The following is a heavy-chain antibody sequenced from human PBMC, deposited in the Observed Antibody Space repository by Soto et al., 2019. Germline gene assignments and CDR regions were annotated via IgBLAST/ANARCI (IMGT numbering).Heavy chain of an antibody. CDR1: GFTFSSYA. CDR3: VKDRVLRFLEWLLYY. CDR2: ISSNGGST. D-gene: IGHD3-3*01. V-gene: IGHV3-64D*06. Sequence: VGSLRLSCSASGFTFSSYAMHWVRQAPGKGLEYVSAISSNGGSTYYADSVKGRFTISRDNSKNTLYLQMSSLRAEDTAVYYCVKDRVLRFLEWLLYYWGQGTLVTVSS. J-gene: IGHJ4*02.